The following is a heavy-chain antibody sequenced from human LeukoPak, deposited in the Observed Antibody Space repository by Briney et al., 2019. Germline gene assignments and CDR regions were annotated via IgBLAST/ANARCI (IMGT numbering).Heavy chain of an antibody. CDR1: GGSISSSNYY. CDR2: VYYSGNT. Sequence: SETLSLTCTVSGGSISSSNYYWGWIRQPPGKGLECIGSVYYSGNTYYNPSLKSRVTISVDTSKNQFSLKLSSVTAADTAVYYCAREYRTFGVSWGQGTLVTVSS. D-gene: IGHD3-3*01. J-gene: IGHJ4*02. CDR3: AREYRTFGVS. V-gene: IGHV4-39*07.